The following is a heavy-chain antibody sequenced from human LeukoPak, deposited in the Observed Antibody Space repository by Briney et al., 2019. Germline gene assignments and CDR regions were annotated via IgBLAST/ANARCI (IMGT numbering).Heavy chain of an antibody. CDR3: TSYDNAGNYYYNY. Sequence: GGSLRLSCAASGFAFSASAIHWVRQASGKGLEWVGRIRTKSNNYATTYGASVKGRFTISRDDSKNTASLHMSSVRTEDTAMYFCTSYDNAGNYYYNYWGRGILVTVSS. J-gene: IGHJ4*02. CDR2: IRTKSNNYAT. V-gene: IGHV3-73*01. D-gene: IGHD3-22*01. CDR1: GFAFSASA.